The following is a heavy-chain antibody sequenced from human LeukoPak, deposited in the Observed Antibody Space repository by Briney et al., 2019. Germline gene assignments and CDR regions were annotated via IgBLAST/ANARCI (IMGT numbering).Heavy chain of an antibody. CDR2: ILYDGSNK. Sequence: GSLRLSCAASGFTFSSYAMHWVRQAPGKGLEWVAVILYDGSNKYYADSVKGRFTISRDNSKNTLYLQMNSLRAEDTAVYYCARASGYDSYWGQGTLVTVSS. D-gene: IGHD5-12*01. CDR1: GFTFSSYA. V-gene: IGHV3-30-3*01. J-gene: IGHJ4*02. CDR3: ARASGYDSY.